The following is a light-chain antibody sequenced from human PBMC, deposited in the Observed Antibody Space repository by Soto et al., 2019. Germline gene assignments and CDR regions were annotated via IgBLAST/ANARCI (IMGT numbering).Light chain of an antibody. Sequence: QSVLTQAASVSGSPGQSITISCTGTSSDVGGYNYVSWYQQHPGKAPKLMIYEVSNRPSGVSNRFSGSKSGNTASLTISGLQAEDEADYYCSSYTSSSGVFGTGTKVTVL. CDR2: EVS. CDR1: SSDVGGYNY. CDR3: SSYTSSSGV. J-gene: IGLJ1*01. V-gene: IGLV2-14*01.